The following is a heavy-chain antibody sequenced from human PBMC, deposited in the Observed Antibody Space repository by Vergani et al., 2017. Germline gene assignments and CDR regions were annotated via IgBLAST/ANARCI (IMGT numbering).Heavy chain of an antibody. J-gene: IGHJ4*02. CDR3: ARTPYSMAGPAGGDY. CDR1: GGTFSSYA. V-gene: IGHV1-8*02. Sequence: QVQLVQSGAEVKKPGSSVKVSCKASGGTFSSYAISWVRQATGQGLEWMGWMNPNSGNTGYAQKFQGRVTMTRNTSISTAYMELSSLRSEDTAVYYCARTPYSMAGPAGGDYWGQGTLVTVSS. D-gene: IGHD6-19*01. CDR2: MNPNSGNT.